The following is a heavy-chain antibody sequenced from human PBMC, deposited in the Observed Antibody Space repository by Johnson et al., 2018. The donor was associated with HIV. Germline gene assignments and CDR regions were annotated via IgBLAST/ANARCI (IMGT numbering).Heavy chain of an antibody. D-gene: IGHD6-19*01. CDR3: VSSAQWSGWPPGAFDI. Sequence: RQAPGKGQEWVAVISYDGSNKYYADSVKGRFTISRDNSKNTLDLQMNSLRAEDTAVYYCVSSAQWSGWPPGAFDIWGQGTMVTVSS. CDR2: ISYDGSNK. J-gene: IGHJ3*02. V-gene: IGHV3-33*05.